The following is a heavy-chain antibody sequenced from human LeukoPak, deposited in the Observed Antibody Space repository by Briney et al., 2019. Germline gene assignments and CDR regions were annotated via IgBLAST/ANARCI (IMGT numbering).Heavy chain of an antibody. D-gene: IGHD5-18*01. CDR1: GHSFTSYW. Sequence: GESLKISCKGSGHSFTSYWIGWVRQMPGKGLEWMGIIDPSDSETRYTPSFQGQVTISVDKSLTTADLQWNSLKASDTAMYYCARQTAMGRSGDYWGQGTLVTVSS. CDR2: IDPSDSET. CDR3: ARQTAMGRSGDY. J-gene: IGHJ4*02. V-gene: IGHV5-51*01.